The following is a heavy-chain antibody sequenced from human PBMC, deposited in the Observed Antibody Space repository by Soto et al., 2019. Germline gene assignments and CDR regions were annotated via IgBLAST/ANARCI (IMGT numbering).Heavy chain of an antibody. CDR3: ARDLSKFPSKGMDV. J-gene: IGHJ6*02. Sequence: QVQLVESGGGVVQPGRSLRLSCAASGFTFSSYAMHWVRQAPGKGLEWVAVISYDGSNKYYADSVKGRFTISRDNSKNTLYLEMNSLRAEDTAVYHCARDLSKFPSKGMDVSGQGTTVTVSS. V-gene: IGHV3-30-3*01. CDR2: ISYDGSNK. CDR1: GFTFSSYA.